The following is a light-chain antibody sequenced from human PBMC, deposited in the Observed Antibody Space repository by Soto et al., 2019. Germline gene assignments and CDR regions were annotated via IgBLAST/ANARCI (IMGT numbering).Light chain of an antibody. J-gene: IGLJ2*01. CDR3: ASWDDRLGAVI. Sequence: QSVLTQPPSASGTPGQTVFISCSGSSSNIGGTNYAYWYQQLPGAAPKLLMHSNNLRPSGVPERISGSKFGTAASLAISGLLSEDDAVYYCASWDDRLGAVIFGGGTKVTVL. CDR1: SSNIGGTNY. CDR2: SNN. V-gene: IGLV1-47*02.